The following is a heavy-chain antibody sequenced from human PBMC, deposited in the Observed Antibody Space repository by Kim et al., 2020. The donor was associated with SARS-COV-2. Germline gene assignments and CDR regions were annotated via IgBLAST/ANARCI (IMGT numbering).Heavy chain of an antibody. D-gene: IGHD3-16*02. Sequence: IYAQKFKGRVTMTEDTSTDTAYMELSSLRSEDTAVYYCATDPGFGGVIVYWGQGTLVTVSS. CDR3: ATDPGFGGVIVY. J-gene: IGHJ4*02. V-gene: IGHV1-24*01.